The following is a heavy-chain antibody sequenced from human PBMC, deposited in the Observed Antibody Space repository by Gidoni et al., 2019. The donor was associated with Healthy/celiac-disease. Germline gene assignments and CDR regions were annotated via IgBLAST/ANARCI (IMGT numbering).Heavy chain of an antibody. CDR2: ISAYNGNT. CDR1: GYTFTSYG. CDR3: ARTAVVIDSPNWFDP. V-gene: IGHV1-18*01. D-gene: IGHD2-21*01. Sequence: QVQLVQSGAEVKKPGASVKFSCKASGYTFTSYGISWVRQAPGQGLEWMGWISAYNGNTNYAQTLQGRVTMTTDTSTSTAYMELRSLRSDDTAVYYCARTAVVIDSPNWFDPWGQGTLVTVSS. J-gene: IGHJ5*02.